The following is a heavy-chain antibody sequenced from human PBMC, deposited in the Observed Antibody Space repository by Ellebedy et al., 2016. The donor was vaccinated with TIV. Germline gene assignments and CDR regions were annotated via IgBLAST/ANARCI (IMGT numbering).Heavy chain of an antibody. V-gene: IGHV1-69*13. CDR2: IIPIFGTA. CDR1: GYTFTSYD. Sequence: ASVKVSCKASGYTFTSYDINWVRQAPGQGLEWMGGIIPIFGTANYAQKFQVRVTITGDESTSTAYMELSSLRSEDTAVYYCARGEGLYCSGGSCYSGDYWGQGTLVTVSS. D-gene: IGHD2-15*01. CDR3: ARGEGLYCSGGSCYSGDY. J-gene: IGHJ4*02.